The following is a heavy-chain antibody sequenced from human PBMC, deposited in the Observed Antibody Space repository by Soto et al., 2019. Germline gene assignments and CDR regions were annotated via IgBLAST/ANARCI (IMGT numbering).Heavy chain of an antibody. Sequence: SETLSLTCAVYGGSFSGYYWSWIRQPPGKGLEWIGEINHSGSTNYNPSLKSRVTISVDTSKNQFSLKLSSVTAADTAVYYCASEDTNWNYDYWGQGTLVTAPQ. CDR2: INHSGST. J-gene: IGHJ4*02. CDR3: ASEDTNWNYDY. V-gene: IGHV4-34*01. CDR1: GGSFSGYY. D-gene: IGHD1-20*01.